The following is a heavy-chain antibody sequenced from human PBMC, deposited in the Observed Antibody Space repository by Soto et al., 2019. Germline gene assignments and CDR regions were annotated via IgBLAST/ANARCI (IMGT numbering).Heavy chain of an antibody. CDR1: GYSFTSYW. J-gene: IGHJ6*02. D-gene: IGHD1-26*01. CDR3: AAYSGSFYYGMDV. V-gene: IGHV5-51*01. CDR2: IYPGDSDT. Sequence: GESLKISCKASGYSFTSYWIGWVRQMPGKGLERMGIIYPGDSDTRYSPSFQGQVTISADKSISTAYLQWSSLKASDTAMYYCAAYSGSFYYGMDVWGQGTTVTVSS.